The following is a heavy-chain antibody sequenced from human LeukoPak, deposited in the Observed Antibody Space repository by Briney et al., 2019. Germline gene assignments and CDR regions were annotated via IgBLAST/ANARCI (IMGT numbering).Heavy chain of an antibody. CDR3: ARRKRSGCSSTSCLLNWFDP. D-gene: IGHD2-2*01. V-gene: IGHV1-46*01. Sequence: ASVKVSCKASGYTFTSYYMHWVRQAPGQGLEWMGIINPSGGSTSYAQKFQGRVTMTRDTSTSTVYMELSSLRSEDTAVYYCARRKRSGCSSTSCLLNWFDPWGQGTLVTVSS. CDR1: GYTFTSYY. J-gene: IGHJ5*02. CDR2: INPSGGST.